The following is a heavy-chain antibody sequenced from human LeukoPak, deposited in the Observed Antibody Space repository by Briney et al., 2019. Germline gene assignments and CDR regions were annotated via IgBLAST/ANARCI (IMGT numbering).Heavy chain of an antibody. CDR3: ARVYYDSSGYFGAFDI. J-gene: IGHJ3*02. CDR1: GYTFTSYG. Sequence: ASVKVSCKASGYTFTSYGISWVRQAPGQGLEWMGWISAYNGNTNYAQKLQGRVTMTTDTPTSTAYMELRSLRSDDTAVYYCARVYYDSSGYFGAFDIWGQGTMVTVSS. V-gene: IGHV1-18*01. CDR2: ISAYNGNT. D-gene: IGHD3-22*01.